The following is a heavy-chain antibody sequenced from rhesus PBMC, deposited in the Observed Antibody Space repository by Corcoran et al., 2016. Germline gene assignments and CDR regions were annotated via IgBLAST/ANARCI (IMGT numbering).Heavy chain of an antibody. CDR2: IGGSSRNT. CDR3: VRSGSSWTYFDN. D-gene: IGHD6-13*01. V-gene: IGHV4-127*01. Sequence: QVQLQESGPGVVKPSETLSLTCAVSGDSINTYYFWSWIRQSPGKGLERIAHIGGSSRNTNYSPSPNSRVTSSKSPAKCQFSLNLSSVTAADPAMYYCVRSGSSWTYFDNWGQGVLVTVSS. J-gene: IGHJ4*01. CDR1: GDSINTYYF.